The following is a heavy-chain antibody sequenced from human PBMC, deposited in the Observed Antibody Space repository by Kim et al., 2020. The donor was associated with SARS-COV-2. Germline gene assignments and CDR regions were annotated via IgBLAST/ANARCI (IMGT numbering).Heavy chain of an antibody. J-gene: IGHJ4*02. CDR1: GFTFSTYG. CDR3: AKAPGGGATRTYYFDY. Sequence: GGSLRLSCAASGFTFSTYGMRWVRQTPGKGLEWVSTISGSGSTYYADSVKGRFTISRDNSKNTLHLQMNSLRVEDTAVYYCAKAPGGGATRTYYFDYWGRGTLVTVSS. V-gene: IGHV3-23*01. D-gene: IGHD1-26*01. CDR2: ISGSGST.